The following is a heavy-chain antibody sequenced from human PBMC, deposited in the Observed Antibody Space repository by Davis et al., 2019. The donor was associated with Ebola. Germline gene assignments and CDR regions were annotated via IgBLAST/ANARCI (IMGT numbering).Heavy chain of an antibody. J-gene: IGHJ4*02. CDR3: AKAIAATNTGFDY. CDR1: GFTFSSYA. V-gene: IGHV3-23*01. Sequence: GESLKISCAASGFTFSSYAMSWVRQAPGKGLEWVSAISGSGGSTYYADSVKGRFTISRDNAKNSLYLQMNSLRPEDMAFYYCAKAIAATNTGFDYWGQGTLVTVSS. D-gene: IGHD6-13*01. CDR2: ISGSGGST.